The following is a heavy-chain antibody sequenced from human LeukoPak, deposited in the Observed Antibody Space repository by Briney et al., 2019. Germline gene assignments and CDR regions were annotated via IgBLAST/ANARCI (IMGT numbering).Heavy chain of an antibody. CDR3: ASGGKYCTGGACYGD. CDR2: IYSGGAT. V-gene: IGHV3-53*01. CDR1: GFIVSDDY. J-gene: IGHJ4*02. Sequence: GGSLRLSCAASGFIVSDDYISWVRQTPGKGLEWVSVIYSGGATFYADSVKGRFTISRDNSKNTVHLQMNSLRAEDMAVYYCASGGKYCTGGACYGDWGQGTLVTVSS. D-gene: IGHD2-8*02.